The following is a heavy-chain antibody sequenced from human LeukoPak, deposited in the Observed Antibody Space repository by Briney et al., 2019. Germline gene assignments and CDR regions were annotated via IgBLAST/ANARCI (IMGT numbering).Heavy chain of an antibody. D-gene: IGHD3-9*01. Sequence: GGSLRLSCAASGFTFDDYAMHWVRQAPGKGLEWVSGISWDSGSIGYADSVKGRFTISRDNAKNSLYLQMNRLRAEDTALYYCAGGYYDILTGYYWAFDIWGQGTMVTVSS. CDR2: ISWDSGSI. CDR3: AGGYYDILTGYYWAFDI. V-gene: IGHV3-9*01. J-gene: IGHJ3*02. CDR1: GFTFDDYA.